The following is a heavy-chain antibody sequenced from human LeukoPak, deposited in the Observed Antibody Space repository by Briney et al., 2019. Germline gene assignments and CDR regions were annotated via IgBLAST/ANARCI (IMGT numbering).Heavy chain of an antibody. D-gene: IGHD3-10*01. V-gene: IGHV3-30-3*01. Sequence: PGGSLRLSCAASGFTFSSYSIHWVRQAPGKGLEWVAVISHDGSHKFYSDSVKGRFSISRDNSKNTLFVQMNSLRPDDTAVYYCTTSLWFGEEGPYYYYYGMDVWGQGTTVTVSS. CDR3: TTSLWFGEEGPYYYYYGMDV. CDR1: GFTFSSYS. J-gene: IGHJ6*02. CDR2: ISHDGSHK.